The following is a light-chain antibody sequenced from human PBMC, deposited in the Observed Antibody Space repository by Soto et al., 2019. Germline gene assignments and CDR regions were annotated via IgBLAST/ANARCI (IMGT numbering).Light chain of an antibody. CDR3: QQYGGSPLLT. J-gene: IGKJ4*01. Sequence: EIVLTQSPGTLSLSPGERATLSCRASQSVSSSYLAWYQQKPGQAPRLLIYGASSRATGIPDRFSGSGSGTDFTLTISRLEPEDVAVYYCQQYGGSPLLTFGGGTKVEIK. CDR2: GAS. CDR1: QSVSSSY. V-gene: IGKV3-20*01.